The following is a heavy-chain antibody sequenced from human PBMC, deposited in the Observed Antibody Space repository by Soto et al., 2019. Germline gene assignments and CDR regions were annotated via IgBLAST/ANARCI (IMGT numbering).Heavy chain of an antibody. CDR1: GGSFSGYY. CDR3: ARVPGP. D-gene: IGHD3-10*01. CDR2: INHSGST. Sequence: SETLSLTCAVYGGSFSGYYSSWIRQAPGKGLEWIGEINHSGSTNYNPSLKSRVTISVDTSKNQFSLKLSSVTAADTAVYYCARVPGPWGQGTLVTVSS. J-gene: IGHJ5*02. V-gene: IGHV4-34*01.